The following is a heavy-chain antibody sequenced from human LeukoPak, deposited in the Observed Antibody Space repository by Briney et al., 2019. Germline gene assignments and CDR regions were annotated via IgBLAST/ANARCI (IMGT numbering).Heavy chain of an antibody. CDR1: GGTSSSYA. D-gene: IGHD3-22*01. J-gene: IGHJ3*02. CDR3: ARDYSSGYSRAHDAFDI. V-gene: IGHV1-69*01. CDR2: IIPIFGTA. Sequence: SVKVSCKASGGTSSSYAISWVRQAPGQGLEWMGGIIPIFGTANYAQKFQGRVTITADESTSTAYMELSSLGSEDTAVYYCARDYSSGYSRAHDAFDIWGQGTMVTVSS.